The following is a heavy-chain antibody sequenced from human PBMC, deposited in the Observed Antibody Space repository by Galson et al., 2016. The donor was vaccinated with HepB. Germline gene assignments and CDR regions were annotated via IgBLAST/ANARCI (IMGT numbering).Heavy chain of an antibody. Sequence: SLKVSCKASGYTFTDYYIRWLRQAPGQGLEWMGWINPNSDGANYAHTVQGWLTMTRDTTINTAYMALSRLRSDDTAVYYCSRQVTTYSGGHFDIWGQGRMVTVSS. CDR3: SRQVTTYSGGHFDI. J-gene: IGHJ3*02. CDR2: INPNSDGA. D-gene: IGHD6-25*01. CDR1: GYTFTDYY. V-gene: IGHV1-2*04.